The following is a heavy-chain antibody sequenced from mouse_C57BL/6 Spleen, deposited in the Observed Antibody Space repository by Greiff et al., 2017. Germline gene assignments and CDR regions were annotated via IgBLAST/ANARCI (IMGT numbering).Heavy chain of an antibody. CDR1: GYSITSGYY. CDR2: ISYDGSN. CDR3: ARVGYDYLYAMDY. V-gene: IGHV3-6*01. D-gene: IGHD2-4*01. J-gene: IGHJ4*01. Sequence: ESAPGLVKPSQSLSLTCSVTGYSITSGYYWNWIRQFPGNKLEWMGYISYDGSNNYNPSLKNRISITRDTSKNQFFLKLNSVTTEDTATYYCARVGYDYLYAMDYWGQGTSVTVSS.